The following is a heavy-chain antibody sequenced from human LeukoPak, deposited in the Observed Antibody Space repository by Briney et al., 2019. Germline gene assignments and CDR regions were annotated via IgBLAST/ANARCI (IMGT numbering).Heavy chain of an antibody. D-gene: IGHD1-26*01. V-gene: IGHV3-48*04. CDR1: GFTFSSYS. CDR2: ISNSSSTI. J-gene: IGHJ4*02. CDR3: ASLSMGATPWIVDY. Sequence: PGGSLRLSCAASGFTFSSYSMNWVRQAPGKGLEWVSYISNSSSTIYYADSVKGRFTISRDNAENSLYLQMNSLRAEDTAVYYCASLSMGATPWIVDYWGQGTLVTVSS.